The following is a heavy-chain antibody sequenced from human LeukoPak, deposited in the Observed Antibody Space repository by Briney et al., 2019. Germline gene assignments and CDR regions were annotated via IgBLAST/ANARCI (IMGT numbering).Heavy chain of an antibody. CDR2: IKSKTDGGTI. D-gene: IGHD2-21*01. Sequence: GGSLRLSCAASGFTFNDYAMYWVRQAPGKGLEWVGRIKSKTDGGTIDYAAPVKGRFSISRDDSKDTMYLQMNSLKSDDTAVYYCATHIPWDIWGPGTMVTVSS. CDR3: ATHIPWDI. J-gene: IGHJ3*02. CDR1: GFTFNDYA. V-gene: IGHV3-15*01.